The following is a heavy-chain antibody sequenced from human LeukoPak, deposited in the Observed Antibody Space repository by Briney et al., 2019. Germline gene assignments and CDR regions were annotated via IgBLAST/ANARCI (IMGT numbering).Heavy chain of an antibody. D-gene: IGHD3-10*01. CDR2: INADSGST. V-gene: IGHV1-2*02. CDR1: GYTFRNFY. CDR3: ARAMSGDVFDY. Sequence: ASVKVYCKALGYTFRNFYIHWVRQAPGKGFEWMGWINADSGSTQYVQKFQGRVTMTRDTSTSTVYMELDRLSSDDTAMYYCARAMSGDVFDYWGHGTLVIVSS. J-gene: IGHJ4*01.